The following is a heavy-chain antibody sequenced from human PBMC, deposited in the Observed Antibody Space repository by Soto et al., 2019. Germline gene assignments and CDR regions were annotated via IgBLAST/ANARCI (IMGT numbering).Heavy chain of an antibody. CDR3: AREYYYTMDV. Sequence: QVQLVESGGGLVRPGGSLRLSCEASGFTFRDYYMTWFRQAPGKGLEWLSYIDSSTKYTNYADSVKGRFTISRDNAKNSLYLQMNSLRADDTAVYCAREYYYTMDVCGQGTMVTVSS. J-gene: IGHJ6*02. V-gene: IGHV3-11*05. CDR2: IDSSTKYT. CDR1: GFTFRDYY.